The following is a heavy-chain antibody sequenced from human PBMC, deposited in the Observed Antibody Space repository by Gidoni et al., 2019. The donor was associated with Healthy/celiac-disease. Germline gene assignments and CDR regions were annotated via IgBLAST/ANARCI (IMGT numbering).Heavy chain of an antibody. D-gene: IGHD2-21*02. V-gene: IGHV4-39*01. Sequence: QLQLQESGPGLVKPSETLSLTCTVSVGSISSSSYYWGWIRQRPGQGLEWIGSIYYSGRTYYNPSLKSRVTISVDTSKNQFSLKLSSVTAADTAVYYCARGTAIFTPGYWGQGTLVTVSS. CDR2: IYYSGRT. CDR1: VGSISSSSYY. CDR3: ARGTAIFTPGY. J-gene: IGHJ4*02.